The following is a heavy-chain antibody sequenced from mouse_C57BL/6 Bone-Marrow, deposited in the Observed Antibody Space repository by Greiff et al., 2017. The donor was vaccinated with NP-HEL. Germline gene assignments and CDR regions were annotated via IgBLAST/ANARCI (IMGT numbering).Heavy chain of an antibody. CDR1: GFNIKDDY. CDR2: IDPENGDT. CDR3: TIYYYGSFYAMDY. Sequence: EVKLMESGAELVRPGASVKLSCTAPGFNIKDDYMHWVKQRPEQGLEWIGWIDPENGDTEYASKFQGKATITADTSSNTAYLQLSSLTSEDTAVYYCTIYYYGSFYAMDYWGQGTSVTVSA. D-gene: IGHD1-1*01. V-gene: IGHV14-4*01. J-gene: IGHJ4*01.